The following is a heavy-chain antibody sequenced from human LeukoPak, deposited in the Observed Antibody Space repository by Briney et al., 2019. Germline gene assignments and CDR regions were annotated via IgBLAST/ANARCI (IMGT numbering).Heavy chain of an antibody. CDR2: INPNSGGT. Sequence: ASVKVSCKASGYTFTGYYMHWVRQAPGQGLEWMGWINPNSGGTNYAQKFQGRVTMTRDTSISTAYMELSRLRSDDTAVYYCARENYSDYDPYFDYWGQGTLVTVSS. CDR1: GYTFTGYY. D-gene: IGHD4-11*01. CDR3: ARENYSDYDPYFDY. J-gene: IGHJ4*02. V-gene: IGHV1-2*02.